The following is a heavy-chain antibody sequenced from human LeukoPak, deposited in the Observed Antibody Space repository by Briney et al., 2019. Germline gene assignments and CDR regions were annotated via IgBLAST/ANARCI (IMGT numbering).Heavy chain of an antibody. CDR3: ARNVAGDFGDYLGYLDP. D-gene: IGHD4-17*01. J-gene: IGHJ5*02. Sequence: PSQTLSLTCSVSTDSVSSGGHYWSWIRQPPGTGLEWIGFIHHTGSTSYNPSLKSRVTMSVERSRNSFSLRLTSVTAADTAVYYCARNVAGDFGDYLGYLDPWGQGILVTVS. V-gene: IGHV4-30-2*01. CDR2: IHHTGST. CDR1: TDSVSSGGHY.